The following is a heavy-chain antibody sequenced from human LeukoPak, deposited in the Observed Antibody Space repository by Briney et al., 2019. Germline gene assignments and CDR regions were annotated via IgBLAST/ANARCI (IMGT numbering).Heavy chain of an antibody. Sequence: PGGSLRLSCAASGFTFSGSEMHWVRQAPGKGLEWVAYISPTGKTTNYADSVQGRFTVSRDNAKNLIFLQMSSLRAGDTAIYYCARGVVSGYNVLTGYFRAFDYWGQGALVTVSS. CDR2: ISPTGKTT. D-gene: IGHD3-9*01. CDR3: ARGVVSGYNVLTGYFRAFDY. CDR1: GFTFSGSE. J-gene: IGHJ4*02. V-gene: IGHV3-48*03.